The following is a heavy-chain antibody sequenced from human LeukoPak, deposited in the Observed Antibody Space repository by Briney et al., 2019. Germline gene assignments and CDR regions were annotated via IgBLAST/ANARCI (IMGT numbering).Heavy chain of an antibody. CDR3: ARLGFRDGYNYFFDF. CDR2: IYYSGNT. CDR1: GGSISGHH. V-gene: IGHV4-59*08. Sequence: SQTQSLTCTVSGGSISGHHWSWLRQPPGKPLEWIGYIYYSGNTNYNPSLKSRVTISVDTSKNQFSLKLSSVTAADTAVYYCARLGFRDGYNYFFDFWGQGSLVTVSS. J-gene: IGHJ4*02. D-gene: IGHD5-24*01.